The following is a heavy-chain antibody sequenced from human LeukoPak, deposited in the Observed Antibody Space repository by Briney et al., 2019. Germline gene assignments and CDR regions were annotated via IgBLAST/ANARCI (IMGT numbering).Heavy chain of an antibody. CDR3: ARPYYYDSRIDP. J-gene: IGHJ5*02. CDR2: IFYSGSA. Sequence: SETLSLTCTVSGGSISSSSYYWGWIRQPPVKGLEWIGTIFYSGSAYYNPSLKSRITISVDTSKNQFSLKLSSVTAADTAVYYCARPYYYDSRIDPWGQGILVTVSS. V-gene: IGHV4-39*07. CDR1: GGSISSSSYY. D-gene: IGHD3-22*01.